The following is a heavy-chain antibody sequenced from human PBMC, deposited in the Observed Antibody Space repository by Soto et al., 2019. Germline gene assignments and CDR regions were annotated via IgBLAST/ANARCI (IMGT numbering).Heavy chain of an antibody. CDR2: ISASGSSV. V-gene: IGHV3-23*01. Sequence: EVQLLESGGALVQPGGSLRLSCEASGFSLGRYAMSWVRQAPGKGLEWISVISASGSSVSYADSVKGRFTISKDNSENTLFLQVNSLRVEDTAVYYCAKEYYYDSTGLFFDSWGQGTLVTVSS. D-gene: IGHD3-22*01. CDR3: AKEYYYDSTGLFFDS. CDR1: GFSLGRYA. J-gene: IGHJ4*02.